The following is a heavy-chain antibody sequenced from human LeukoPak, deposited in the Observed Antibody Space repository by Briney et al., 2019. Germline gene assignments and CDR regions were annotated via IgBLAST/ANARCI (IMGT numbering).Heavy chain of an antibody. J-gene: IGHJ4*02. D-gene: IGHD3-10*01. V-gene: IGHV3-23*01. CDR1: GFTFSSNA. CDR3: ARAEYYYGSGSRGRFDY. Sequence: GGSLRLSCAASGFTFSSNAMSWVRQAPGKGLEWVSGISGSGGSTYYADSVKGRFTISRDNSKNTLYLQMNSLRAEDTAVYYCARAEYYYGSGSRGRFDYWGQGTLVTVSS. CDR2: ISGSGGST.